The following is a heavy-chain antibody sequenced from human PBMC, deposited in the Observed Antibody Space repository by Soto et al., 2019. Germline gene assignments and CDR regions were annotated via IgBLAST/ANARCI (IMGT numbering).Heavy chain of an antibody. CDR1: GFTFDDYT. D-gene: IGHD3-16*02. Sequence: EVQLVESGGVVVQPGGSLRLSCAASGFTFDDYTMHWVRQAPGKGLEWVSLISWDGGSTYYADSVKGRFTISRDNSKNXXYLQMNSLRTEDTALYYCAKAGDYDYVWGSYRLDYWGQGTLVTVSS. CDR3: AKAGDYDYVWGSYRLDY. CDR2: ISWDGGST. J-gene: IGHJ4*02. V-gene: IGHV3-43*01.